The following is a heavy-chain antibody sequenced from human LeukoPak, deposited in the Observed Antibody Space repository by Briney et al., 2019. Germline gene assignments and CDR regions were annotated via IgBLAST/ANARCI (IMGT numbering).Heavy chain of an antibody. Sequence: GGSLRLSCAASGFTFSSYAMSWVRQAPGKGLEWVSAISGSGGNTYYADSVKGRFTISRDNSKNTLYLQMNSLRAEDTAVYYCAKDLRYYDSSGYYGLDYWGQGTLVTVSS. D-gene: IGHD3-22*01. J-gene: IGHJ4*02. CDR3: AKDLRYYDSSGYYGLDY. V-gene: IGHV3-23*01. CDR1: GFTFSSYA. CDR2: ISGSGGNT.